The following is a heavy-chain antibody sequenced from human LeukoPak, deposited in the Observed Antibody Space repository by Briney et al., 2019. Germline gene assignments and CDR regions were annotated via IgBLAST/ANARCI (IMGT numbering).Heavy chain of an antibody. J-gene: IGHJ3*02. Sequence: ASVKVSCKASGYTFTSYDINWVRQATGQGLEWMGWMNPNSGNTGYAQKFQGRVTMTRNTSISTAYMELSSLRSEDTAVYYCARGLGDCSGGSCYDALDIWGQGTMVTVSS. CDR3: ARGLGDCSGGSCYDALDI. CDR1: GYTFTSYD. V-gene: IGHV1-8*01. D-gene: IGHD2-15*01. CDR2: MNPNSGNT.